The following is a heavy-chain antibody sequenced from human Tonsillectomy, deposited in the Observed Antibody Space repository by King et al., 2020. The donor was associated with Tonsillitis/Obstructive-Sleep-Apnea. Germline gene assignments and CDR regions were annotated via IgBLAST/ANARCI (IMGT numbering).Heavy chain of an antibody. CDR1: GFTFSSYW. J-gene: IGHJ3*02. CDR2: IKEDGSEK. Sequence: VQLVESGGGLVQPGGSLRLSCAASGFTFSSYWMSWVRQAPGKGLEWVANIKEDGSEKYYVDSVKGRFTISRDNGKNSLYMQMNSLIAEDTAVYYCARVLDYFDSSGYRAFDIWGQGTMVTVSS. CDR3: ARVLDYFDSSGYRAFDI. V-gene: IGHV3-7*03. D-gene: IGHD3-22*01.